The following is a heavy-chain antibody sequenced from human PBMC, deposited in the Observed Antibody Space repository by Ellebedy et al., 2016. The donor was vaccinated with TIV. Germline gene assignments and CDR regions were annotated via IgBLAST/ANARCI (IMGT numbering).Heavy chain of an antibody. Sequence: AASVKVSCKASGYTFTSYDINWARQATGQGLEWMGWMNPTSGNTGYAQKFQGRVTITRNTSIRAAYMERSSLRSDDTAVYYCAGGYRVRGVHQHDYWGQGTLVTVSS. J-gene: IGHJ4*02. CDR3: AGGYRVRGVHQHDY. CDR2: MNPTSGNT. V-gene: IGHV1-8*03. D-gene: IGHD3-10*01. CDR1: GYTFTSYD.